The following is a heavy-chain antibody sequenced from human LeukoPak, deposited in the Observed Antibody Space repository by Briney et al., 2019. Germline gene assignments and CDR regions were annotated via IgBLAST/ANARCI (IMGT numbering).Heavy chain of an antibody. D-gene: IGHD3-3*01. CDR2: IYYSRSP. Sequence: SETLSPTSTDYGDSISSSSYYWRWIRQPPWKGRARIGSIYYSRSPYYNPPPKSRAPISVDTSKHHFSRELSSVTAADTAVYYRARSITIFGVVIIGYFDYWGRGTLVTVS. V-gene: IGHV4-39*01. CDR3: ARSITIFGVVIIGYFDY. CDR1: GDSISSSSYY. J-gene: IGHJ4*02.